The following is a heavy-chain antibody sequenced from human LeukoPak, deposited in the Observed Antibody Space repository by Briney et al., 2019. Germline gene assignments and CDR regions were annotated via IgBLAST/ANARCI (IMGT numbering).Heavy chain of an antibody. CDR1: GGSFSSGDYY. CDR3: ARVAAVAGKVPYFDY. Sequence: SETLSPTCTVSGGSFSSGDYYWSWIRQPPGKGLEWIGYIYCSGSNYFNPSLKRRVIISVDTSKNQFSLKLSFVTAADTAVYYCARVAAVAGKVPYFDYWGQGTLVTVSS. D-gene: IGHD6-19*01. CDR2: IYCSGSN. J-gene: IGHJ4*02. V-gene: IGHV4-30-4*08.